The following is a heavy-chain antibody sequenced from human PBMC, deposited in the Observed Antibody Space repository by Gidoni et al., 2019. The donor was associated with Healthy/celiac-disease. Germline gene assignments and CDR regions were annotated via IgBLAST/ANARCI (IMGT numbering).Heavy chain of an antibody. D-gene: IGHD3-10*01. CDR3: ARTMVRGVAIDY. Sequence: QVQLQESGPGLVKPSQTLSLTCTVSGGSISSGGYYWSWIRQHPGKGLEWSGYIYYSGRTYYNPSLKSRVTISVDTSKNQFSLKLSSVTAADTAVYYCARTMVRGVAIDYWGQGTLVTVSS. V-gene: IGHV4-31*03. CDR2: IYYSGRT. J-gene: IGHJ4*02. CDR1: GGSISSGGYY.